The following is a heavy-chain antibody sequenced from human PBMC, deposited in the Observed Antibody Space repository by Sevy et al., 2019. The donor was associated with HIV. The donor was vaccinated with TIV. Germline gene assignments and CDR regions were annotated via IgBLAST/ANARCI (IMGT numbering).Heavy chain of an antibody. CDR1: GYTFTSYY. CDR3: AGDYSDTPFWY. D-gene: IGHD3-3*01. Sequence: ASVKVSCKASGYTFTSYYMHWVRQAPGQGLEWMGIINPSGGSTSYAQKFQGRVTMTRDTSTSTVYMELSSLRSEDTAVYYCAGDYSDTPFWYWGQGTLVTVSS. J-gene: IGHJ4*02. V-gene: IGHV1-46*01. CDR2: INPSGGST.